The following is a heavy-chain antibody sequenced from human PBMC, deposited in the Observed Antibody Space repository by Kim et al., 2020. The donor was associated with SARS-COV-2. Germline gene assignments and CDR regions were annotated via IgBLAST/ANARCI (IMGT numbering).Heavy chain of an antibody. D-gene: IGHD6-13*01. CDR2: MYVSGRT. J-gene: IGHJ3*01. V-gene: IGHV3-66*01. Sequence: GGSLRLSCAASGFTVSGNHMSWVRQAPGKGLEWVSVMYVSGRTYYADSVTDRFTISRDTSRNTLYLQLNSLRADDTAVYFCVRVLQQLTTFDGFDFWG. CDR1: GFTVSGNH. CDR3: VRVLQQLTTFDGFDF.